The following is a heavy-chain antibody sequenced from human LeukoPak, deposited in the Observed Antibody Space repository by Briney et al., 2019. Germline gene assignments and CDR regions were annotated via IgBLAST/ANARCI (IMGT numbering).Heavy chain of an antibody. CDR1: GGSISSYF. V-gene: IGHV4-59*01. CDR2: IYYSGST. Sequence: SEPLSLTCTVSGGSISSYFWSWIRQPTGKGLEWIGYIYYSGSTNYNPSLKCRVTISVDTSKNQFSLELSSVTAADTAVYYCARSYTPMVLDYWGQGTLVTVSS. J-gene: IGHJ4*02. D-gene: IGHD5-18*01. CDR3: ARSYTPMVLDY.